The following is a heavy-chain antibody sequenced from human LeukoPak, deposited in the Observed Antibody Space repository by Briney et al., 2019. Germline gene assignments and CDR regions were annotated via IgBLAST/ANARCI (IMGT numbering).Heavy chain of an antibody. CDR1: GFTFSSYS. CDR2: ISTSSSII. D-gene: IGHD5-18*01. V-gene: IGHV3-48*01. Sequence: GGSLRLSCAASGFTFSSYSMNWVRQAPGKGLEWVSYISTSSSIIDYADSVKGRFTIPRDNAKNSLYLQMNSLRAEDTAVYYCARARGYSYGYSDYWGQGTLVTVSS. CDR3: ARARGYSYGYSDY. J-gene: IGHJ4*02.